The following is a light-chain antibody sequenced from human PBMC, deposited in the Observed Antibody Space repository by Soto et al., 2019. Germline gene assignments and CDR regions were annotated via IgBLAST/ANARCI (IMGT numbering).Light chain of an antibody. CDR2: EVY. CDR3: SSYAASDSFVV. Sequence: QSALTPPPSASGSPGQSVTISCTGTSSDVGGYNYVSWYQHHPDKAPKLIIYEVYKRPSGVPDRFSGSKSGNTASLTVSGLQAEDEAEYYCSSYAASDSFVVFGGGTKVTVL. J-gene: IGLJ2*01. V-gene: IGLV2-8*01. CDR1: SSDVGGYNY.